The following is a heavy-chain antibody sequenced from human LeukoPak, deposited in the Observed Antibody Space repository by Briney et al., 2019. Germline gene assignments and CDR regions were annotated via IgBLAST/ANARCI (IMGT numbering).Heavy chain of an antibody. D-gene: IGHD4-11*01. CDR3: AREDYISFPRFDY. CDR2: ISSSSSTI. V-gene: IGHV3-48*04. Sequence: GGSLRLSCAASGFTFSSYSMNWVRQAPGKGLEWVSYISSSSSTIYYADSVKGRFTISRDNAKNSLYLQMNSLRAEDTAVYYCAREDYISFPRFDYWGQGTLVTVSS. CDR1: GFTFSSYS. J-gene: IGHJ4*02.